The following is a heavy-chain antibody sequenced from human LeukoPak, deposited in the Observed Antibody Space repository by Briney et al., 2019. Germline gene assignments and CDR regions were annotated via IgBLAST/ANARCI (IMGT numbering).Heavy chain of an antibody. D-gene: IGHD6-13*01. J-gene: IGHJ4*02. CDR2: IYDSGST. CDR1: GGSIRSYY. Sequence: SETLSLTCTVSGGSIRSYYWSWIRQPPGKGLEWIGYIYDSGSTSYNPSRKSRVTISVDTSKNQFSLKLSSVTAADTAVYYCAGRYSSTWGYWGQGTLVTVSS. CDR3: AGRYSSTWGY. V-gene: IGHV4-59*01.